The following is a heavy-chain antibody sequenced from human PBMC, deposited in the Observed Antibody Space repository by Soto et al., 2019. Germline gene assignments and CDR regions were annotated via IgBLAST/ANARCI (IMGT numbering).Heavy chain of an antibody. Sequence: EVLLVESGGGLVQPGRSLRLSCAASGFPFDDYAMHWVRQAPGKGLEWVSGISWNSGSISYADSVKGRFTISRDNGKNSLYLQMNSLGAEETSFYYCGKVRFLEWLSPGDRFDFWGQGTLVTVSS. CDR2: ISWNSGSI. CDR3: GKVRFLEWLSPGDRFDF. V-gene: IGHV3-9*01. CDR1: GFPFDDYA. J-gene: IGHJ3*01. D-gene: IGHD3-3*01.